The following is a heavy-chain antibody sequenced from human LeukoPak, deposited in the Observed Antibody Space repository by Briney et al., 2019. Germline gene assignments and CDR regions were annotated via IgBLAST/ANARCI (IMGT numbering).Heavy chain of an antibody. J-gene: IGHJ3*02. CDR2: IYTSGST. CDR3: ASDRIEVDAFDI. V-gene: IGHV4-61*02. Sequence: SETLSLTRTVSGGSISSGSYFWSWIRQPAGKGLEWIGRIYTSGSTNYSPSLKSRVTISVDTSKNQFSLKLSSVTAADTAVYYCASDRIEVDAFDIWGQGTMVTVSS. CDR1: GGSISSGSYF. D-gene: IGHD2-15*01.